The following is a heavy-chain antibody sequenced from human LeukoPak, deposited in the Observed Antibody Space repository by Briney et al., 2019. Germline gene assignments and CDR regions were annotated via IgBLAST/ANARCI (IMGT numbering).Heavy chain of an antibody. D-gene: IGHD2-15*01. CDR1: GFTFSSYA. Sequence: GGSLRLSCAASGFTFSSYAMHWVRQAPGKGLEYVSAISSNGGSTYYANSVKGRFTISRDNSKNTLYLQMGSLRAEDMAVYYCARSRPCSGGSCAHFDYWGQGILVTVSS. V-gene: IGHV3-64*01. J-gene: IGHJ4*02. CDR3: ARSRPCSGGSCAHFDY. CDR2: ISSNGGST.